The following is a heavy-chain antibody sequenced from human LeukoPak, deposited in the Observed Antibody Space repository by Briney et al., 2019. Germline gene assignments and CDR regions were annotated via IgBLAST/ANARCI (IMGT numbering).Heavy chain of an antibody. V-gene: IGHV1-46*01. D-gene: IGHD5-24*01. J-gene: IGHJ3*02. CDR1: GYNFTNYY. CDR3: VRVRDGYNDAYDI. Sequence: GASVKVSCKPSGYNFTNYYMHWVRQAPGQGLEWMGIINPSGGSTNYAQNFQGRVTMTRDTSTSTVYMELSSLRSEDTAVYYCVRVRDGYNDAYDIWGQGTMVTVPS. CDR2: INPSGGST.